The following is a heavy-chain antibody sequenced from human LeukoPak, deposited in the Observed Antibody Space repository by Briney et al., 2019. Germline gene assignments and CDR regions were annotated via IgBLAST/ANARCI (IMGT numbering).Heavy chain of an antibody. J-gene: IGHJ5*02. D-gene: IGHD2-15*01. CDR3: ARGLVVVAAVYWFDP. Sequence: GGSLRLSCAASGFTFSSYWMHWVRQAPGKGLVWVSRIYSDGSSTSYADSVKGRFTISRDNAKNTPYLQMNSLRAEDTAVYYCARGLVVVAAVYWFDPWGQGTLVTVSS. CDR1: GFTFSSYW. V-gene: IGHV3-74*01. CDR2: IYSDGSST.